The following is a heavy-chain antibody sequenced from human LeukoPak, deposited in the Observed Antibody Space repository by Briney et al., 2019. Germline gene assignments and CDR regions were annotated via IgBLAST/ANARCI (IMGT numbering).Heavy chain of an antibody. CDR3: ARSDWFDP. V-gene: IGHV3-30*03. Sequence: PGGSLRLSCAASGFTFSSYAMHWVRQAPGKGLEWVAVISYDGSTNYADSVKGRFTISRDNAKNTLYLQMNSLRVEDTAVYFCARSDWFDPWGQGTLVTVSS. J-gene: IGHJ5*02. CDR2: ISYDGST. CDR1: GFTFSSYA.